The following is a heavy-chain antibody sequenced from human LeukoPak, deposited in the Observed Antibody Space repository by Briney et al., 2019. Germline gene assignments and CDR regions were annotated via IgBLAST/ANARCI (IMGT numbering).Heavy chain of an antibody. CDR2: INHSGST. CDR1: GGSFSGYY. V-gene: IGHV4-34*01. CDR3: ARGRPYCTNGVCFDY. D-gene: IGHD2-8*01. J-gene: IGHJ4*02. Sequence: SETLSLTCAVYGGSFSGYYWGWIRQPPGKGLEWIGEINHSGSTNYNPSLKSRVTISVDTSKNQFSLKLSSVTAADTAVYYCARGRPYCTNGVCFDYWGQGTLVTVSS.